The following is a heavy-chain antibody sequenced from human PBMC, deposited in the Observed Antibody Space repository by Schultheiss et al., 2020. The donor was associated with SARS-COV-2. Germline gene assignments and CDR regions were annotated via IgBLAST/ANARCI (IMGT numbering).Heavy chain of an antibody. V-gene: IGHV4-4*07. CDR1: GGSISSSNW. Sequence: SQTLSLTCTVSGGSISSSNWWSWVRQSAGKGLEWIGRMYTSGNTNYNPSLKSRVTMSVDTSKNQFSLKLSSVTAADTAVYYCAREYYDFWSGTLSPMYNWFDPWGQGTLVTVSS. CDR3: AREYYDFWSGTLSPMYNWFDP. D-gene: IGHD3-3*01. CDR2: MYTSGNT. J-gene: IGHJ5*02.